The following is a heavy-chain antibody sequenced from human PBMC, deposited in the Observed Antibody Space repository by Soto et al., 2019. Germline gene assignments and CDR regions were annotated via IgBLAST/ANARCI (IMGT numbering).Heavy chain of an antibody. CDR1: GFTFGDYA. V-gene: IGHV3-49*03. CDR2: IRSKAYGGTT. J-gene: IGHJ4*02. D-gene: IGHD4-17*01. Sequence: GGSLRLSCTASGFTFGDYAMSWFRQALGKGLEWVGFIRSKAYGGTTEYAASVKGRFTISRDDSKSIAYLQMNSLKTEDTAVYYCTRVKYDYGDYFDYWGQGTLVTVSS. CDR3: TRVKYDYGDYFDY.